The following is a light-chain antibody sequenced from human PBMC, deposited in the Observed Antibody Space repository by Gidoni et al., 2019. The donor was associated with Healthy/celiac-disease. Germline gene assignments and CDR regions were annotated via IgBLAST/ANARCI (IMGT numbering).Light chain of an antibody. J-gene: IGKJ4*01. CDR1: QSLLHSTGYNY. Sequence: DIVMTQSPLSLPVTPGEPASISCRSSQSLLHSTGYNYLDWYLQQPGQSPQLLIYLGSTRASGVPDGFRCGGSCTYFTLKLSSVESEDVGCYYCMHALQTFFGGGTKVEIK. CDR3: MHALQTF. CDR2: LGS. V-gene: IGKV2-28*01.